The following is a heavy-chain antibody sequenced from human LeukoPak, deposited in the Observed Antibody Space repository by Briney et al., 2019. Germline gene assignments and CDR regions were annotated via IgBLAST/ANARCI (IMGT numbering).Heavy chain of an antibody. J-gene: IGHJ6*03. CDR1: GGTFCSYA. D-gene: IGHD5-12*01. CDR3: ASLVATIDYYYYYMDV. V-gene: IGHV1-69*06. CDR2: IIPIFGTA. Sequence: SVKVSCKASGGTFCSYAISWVRQAPGQGLEWMGGIIPIFGTANYAQKFQGRVTITADKSTSTAYMELSSLRSEDTAVYYCASLVATIDYYYYYMDVWGKGTTVTVSS.